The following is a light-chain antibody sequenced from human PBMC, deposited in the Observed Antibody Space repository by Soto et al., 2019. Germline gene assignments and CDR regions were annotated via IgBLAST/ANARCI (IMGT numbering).Light chain of an antibody. CDR3: ASYTSSSKHL. CDR1: SDDVGGYDF. Sequence: QSVLTQPASMSGSPGQSITISCTGTSDDVGGYDFVSWYQQHPGKVPRLIIFDFITRPSGVSHRFSGSKSGNTASLNISGLQIEDAADYYCASYTSSSKHLFGGGTKLTVL. V-gene: IGLV2-14*03. J-gene: IGLJ3*02. CDR2: DFI.